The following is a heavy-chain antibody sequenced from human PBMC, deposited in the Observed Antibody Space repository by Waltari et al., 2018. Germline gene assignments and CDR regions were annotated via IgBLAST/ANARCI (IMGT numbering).Heavy chain of an antibody. V-gene: IGHV4-38-2*01. CDR2: IYHSGST. CDR1: GYSISSGYY. Sequence: QVQLQESGPGLVKPSETLSLTCAVSGYSISSGYYWGWIRQPPGKGLEWIGSIYHSGSTYYNPSLKSRVTISVDRSKNQFALKLSSVTAADTAVYYCARLEAAPSYYFDYWGQGTLVTVSS. D-gene: IGHD1-1*01. CDR3: ARLEAAPSYYFDY. J-gene: IGHJ4*02.